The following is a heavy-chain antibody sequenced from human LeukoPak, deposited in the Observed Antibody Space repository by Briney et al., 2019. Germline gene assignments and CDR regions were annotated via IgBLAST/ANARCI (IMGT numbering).Heavy chain of an antibody. D-gene: IGHD5-12*01. V-gene: IGHV4-59*08. Sequence: PSETLSLTCTVSGGSINAYYWSWIRQPPAKGLGWIGYIYYSGSTNYNPSLKSRVSISVDTSKTHFSLNLRSVTAADTAIYYCACMLATTRGADYWGQGTLVTVSS. CDR1: GGSINAYY. CDR2: IYYSGST. CDR3: ACMLATTRGADY. J-gene: IGHJ4*02.